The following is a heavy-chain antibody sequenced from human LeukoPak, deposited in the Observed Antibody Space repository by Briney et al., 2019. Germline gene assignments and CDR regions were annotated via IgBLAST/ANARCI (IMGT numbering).Heavy chain of an antibody. V-gene: IGHV5-51*01. J-gene: IGHJ3*02. D-gene: IGHD3-3*01. CDR1: GYIFSNYW. Sequence: GEALKISCKGSGYIFSNYWIAWVRQMPGRGLEAMGIIYPGDSETRYSPSFQGQVTISADKSISTAYLQWSSLRASDTAMYYCARHGVAGPYDAFDIWGQGTRVTVSS. CDR3: ARHGVAGPYDAFDI. CDR2: IYPGDSET.